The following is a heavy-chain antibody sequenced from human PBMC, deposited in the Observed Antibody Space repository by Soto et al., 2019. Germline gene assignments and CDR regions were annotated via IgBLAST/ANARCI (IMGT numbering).Heavy chain of an antibody. J-gene: IGHJ4*02. CDR3: AISSGSTRALDY. D-gene: IGHD6-19*01. V-gene: IGHV3-23*01. Sequence: GGSLRLSCAASGFTFSSYAMSWVRQAPGKGLEWVSAISGSGGSTYYADSVKGRFTISRDNSKNTLYLQMNSLRAEDTAVYYCAISSGSTRALDYWGQGTLVTVSS. CDR2: ISGSGGST. CDR1: GFTFSSYA.